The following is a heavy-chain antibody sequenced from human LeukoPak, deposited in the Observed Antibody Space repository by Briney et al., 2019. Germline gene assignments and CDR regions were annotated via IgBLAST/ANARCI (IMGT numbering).Heavy chain of an antibody. CDR1: GGSISSYY. V-gene: IGHV4-59*12. Sequence: SETLSLTCTVSGGSISSYYWSWIRQPPGKGLEWIGYIYYSGSTNYNPSLKSRVTISVDRSKNQFSLKLSSVTAADTAVYHCASSSSSWYGGDYWGQGTLVTVSS. D-gene: IGHD6-13*01. CDR2: IYYSGST. J-gene: IGHJ4*02. CDR3: ASSSSSWYGGDY.